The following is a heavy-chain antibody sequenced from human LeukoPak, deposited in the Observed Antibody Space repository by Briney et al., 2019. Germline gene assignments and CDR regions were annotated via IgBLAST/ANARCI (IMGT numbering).Heavy chain of an antibody. CDR1: GFTFSSYS. D-gene: IGHD3-22*01. Sequence: PGGSLRLSCAASGFTFSSYSMNWVRQAPGKGLEWVSYITGSLSSIHYADSVKGRFTISRDNAKNSLYLQMNSLRAEDTAVYYCAREGNYYYYDSSGSIRGYYFDYWGQGTLVTVSS. CDR2: ITGSLSSI. CDR3: AREGNYYYYDSSGSIRGYYFDY. J-gene: IGHJ4*02. V-gene: IGHV3-48*04.